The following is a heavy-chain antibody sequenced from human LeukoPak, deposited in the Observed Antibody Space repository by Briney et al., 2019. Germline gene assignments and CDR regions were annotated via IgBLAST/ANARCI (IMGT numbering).Heavy chain of an antibody. CDR2: ISSSSTTI. V-gene: IGHV3-48*01. D-gene: IGHD3-3*01. CDR1: GFTFSSYS. J-gene: IGHJ4*02. Sequence: GGSLRLSCAASGFTFSSYSMNWARQAPGKGLEWVSYISSSSTTIYYGDSVKGRFTISRDNAKSSLYLQMNSLRAEDTAVYYCAKRLSGYYYFDSWGQGILVTVSS. CDR3: AKRLSGYYYFDS.